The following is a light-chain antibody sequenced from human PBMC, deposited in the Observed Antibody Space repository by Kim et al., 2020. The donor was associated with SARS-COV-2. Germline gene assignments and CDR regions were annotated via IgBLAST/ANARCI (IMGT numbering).Light chain of an antibody. CDR1: RSVGTY. J-gene: IGKJ5*01. V-gene: IGKV3-11*01. Sequence: ASLCLSPAETATLSCRASRSVGTYLAWYQQKPGQAPRLLTYGASKRATGIPARFRGSGSGTDFTLTIGTLEPEDSAVYYCQQRGNFGQGTRLEIK. CDR3: QQRGN. CDR2: GAS.